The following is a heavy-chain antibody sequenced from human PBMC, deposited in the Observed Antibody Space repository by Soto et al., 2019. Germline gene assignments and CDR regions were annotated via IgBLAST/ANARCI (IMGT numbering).Heavy chain of an antibody. D-gene: IGHD3-3*02. J-gene: IGHJ6*02. CDR1: GGTFRTSA. Sequence: QVQLVQSGAEVKKPGSSVKVSCKASGGTFRTSAISWVRQAPGQGLEWVGGIMPVFPRPKYAQNFKGRVTITADDSTSTAYMELSSLRSDDTAVYFCARDKDRPQLGGNYYYILDVWGQGTAVTVSS. CDR2: IMPVFPRP. CDR3: ARDKDRPQLGGNYYYILDV. V-gene: IGHV1-69*12.